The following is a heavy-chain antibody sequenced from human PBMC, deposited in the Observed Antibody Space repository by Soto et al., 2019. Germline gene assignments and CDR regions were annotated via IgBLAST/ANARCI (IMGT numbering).Heavy chain of an antibody. CDR2: IWYDGSNK. Sequence: GGSLRLSCAASGFTFSSYGMHWVRQAPGKGLEWVAVIWYDGSNKYYADSVKGRFTISRDNSKNTLYLQMNSLRAEDTAVYYCARVTSVGGYYYDWYFDLWGRGTLVTVSS. CDR3: ARVTSVGGYYYDWYFDL. V-gene: IGHV3-33*01. J-gene: IGHJ2*01. CDR1: GFTFSSYG. D-gene: IGHD3-22*01.